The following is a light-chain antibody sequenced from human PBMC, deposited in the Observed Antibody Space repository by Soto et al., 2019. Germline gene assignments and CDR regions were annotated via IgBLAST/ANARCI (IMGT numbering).Light chain of an antibody. CDR1: SSDVGAYNY. Sequence: QSALAQPPSASGAPGQSVTISCTGTSSDVGAYNYVSWYQQHPGKVPKLMIYEVSKRPSGVPDRFSGSKSGNTASLTVSGLQAEDEADYYCISYAGSNIFVFGTGTKATVL. CDR3: ISYAGSNIFV. CDR2: EVS. V-gene: IGLV2-8*01. J-gene: IGLJ1*01.